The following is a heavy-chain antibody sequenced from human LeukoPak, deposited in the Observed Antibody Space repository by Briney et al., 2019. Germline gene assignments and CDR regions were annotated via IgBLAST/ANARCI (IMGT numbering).Heavy chain of an antibody. CDR2: IYYSGST. Sequence: SETLSLTCTVSVGSISSSSYYWGWIRQPPGKGLEWIGSIYYSGSTYYNPSLKSRVTISVDTSKNQFSLKLSSVTAADTAVYYCARVLGGYCSSTSCYEGFYFDYWGQGTLVTVSS. D-gene: IGHD2-2*01. CDR1: VGSISSSSYY. J-gene: IGHJ4*02. V-gene: IGHV4-39*07. CDR3: ARVLGGYCSSTSCYEGFYFDY.